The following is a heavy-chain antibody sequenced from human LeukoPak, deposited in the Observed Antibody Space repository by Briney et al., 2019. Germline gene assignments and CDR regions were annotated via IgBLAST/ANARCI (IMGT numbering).Heavy chain of an antibody. V-gene: IGHV3-7*01. CDR3: AKDKSMVRELDY. CDR2: IKQDGSDK. D-gene: IGHD3-10*01. Sequence: GGSLRLSCAVSGFTFSTYWMSWVRQAPGKGLEWVANIKQDGSDKSYVDSVKGRFTISRDNAKNSLYLQMNSLRAEDTAVYYCAKDKSMVRELDYWGQGTLVTVSS. CDR1: GFTFSTYW. J-gene: IGHJ4*02.